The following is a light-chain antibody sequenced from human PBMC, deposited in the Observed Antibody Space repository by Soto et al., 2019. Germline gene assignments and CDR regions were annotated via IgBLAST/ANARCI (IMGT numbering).Light chain of an antibody. V-gene: IGLV2-14*01. Sequence: QSVLTQPASASGSPGQSITISCTGTSSDVGGYNYVSWYQQHPGKAPKLMIYEVSNRPSGVSDRFSGSKSGNTASLTISGLQAEDEGDYYCSSYTSGSTLLVFGGGTKLTVL. CDR2: EVS. J-gene: IGLJ3*02. CDR3: SSYTSGSTLLV. CDR1: SSDVGGYNY.